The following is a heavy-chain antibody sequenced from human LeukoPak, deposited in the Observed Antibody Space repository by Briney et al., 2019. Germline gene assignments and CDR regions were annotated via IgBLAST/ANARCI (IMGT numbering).Heavy chain of an antibody. CDR1: GFTFSDYY. CDR3: ARKNYDVLTGYPDY. D-gene: IGHD3-9*01. CDR2: ISSSGSTI. V-gene: IGHV3-11*04. Sequence: PGGSLRLSCAASGFTFSDYYMSWIRQAPGKGLEWVSYISSSGSTIYYADSVRGRFTISRDNAKNSLYLQMNSLRAEDTAVYYCARKNYDVLTGYPDYWGQGTLVTVSS. J-gene: IGHJ4*02.